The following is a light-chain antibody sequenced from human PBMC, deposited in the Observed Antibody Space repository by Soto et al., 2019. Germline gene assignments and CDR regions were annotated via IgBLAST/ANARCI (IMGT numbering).Light chain of an antibody. J-gene: IGLJ2*01. CDR2: DVS. CDR3: SSYTSSSTPVV. Sequence: QAVVTQPASVSGSPGQSITISCTGTSSDVGGYNYVSWYQQHPGKAPKLMIYDVSNRPSGVSNRFSGSKSGNTASLTISGLQAEDEADYYCSSYTSSSTPVVFGGVTKLTVL. CDR1: SSDVGGYNY. V-gene: IGLV2-14*01.